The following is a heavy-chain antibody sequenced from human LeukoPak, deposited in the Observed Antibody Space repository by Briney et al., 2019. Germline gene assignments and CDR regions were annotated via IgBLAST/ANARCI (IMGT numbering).Heavy chain of an antibody. CDR1: GGSISSSSYY. D-gene: IGHD3-10*01. CDR3: ARHPNEHDYYGSGSYYNLDY. V-gene: IGHV4-39*01. Sequence: PSETLSLTCTVSGGSISSSSYYWGWIRQPPGKGLEWIGSIYYSGSTYYNPSLKSRVTISVDTSKNQFSLKLSSVTAADTAVYYCARHPNEHDYYGSGSYYNLDYWGQGTLVTVSS. J-gene: IGHJ4*02. CDR2: IYYSGST.